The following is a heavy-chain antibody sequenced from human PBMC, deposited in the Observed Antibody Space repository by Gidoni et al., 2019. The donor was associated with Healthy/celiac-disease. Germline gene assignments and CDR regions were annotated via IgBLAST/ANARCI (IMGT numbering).Heavy chain of an antibody. V-gene: IGHV3-9*01. CDR3: AKDRDQLLSGEVDV. D-gene: IGHD2-2*01. CDR2: ISWNSGSI. J-gene: IGHJ6*04. CDR1: GFTFDDYA. Sequence: EVQLVESVGGLVQPGRSLRLSCEASGFTFDDYAMHWVRQAPGKGLEGVSGISWNSGSIGYADSVKGRFTISRDNAKNSLYLQMNSLRAEDTALYYCAKDRDQLLSGEVDVWGKGTTVTVSS.